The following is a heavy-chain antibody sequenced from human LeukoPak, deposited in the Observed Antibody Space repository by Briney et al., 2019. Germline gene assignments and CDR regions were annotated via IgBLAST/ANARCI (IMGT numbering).Heavy chain of an antibody. CDR3: ARLGGYSYGSSYYFDY. V-gene: IGHV4-34*12. J-gene: IGHJ4*02. CDR1: GGSFSGYY. D-gene: IGHD5-18*01. CDR2: IFYSGNT. Sequence: SETLSLTCAVYGGSFSGYYWSWIRQPPGKGLEWIGNIFYSGNTYYNPSLKSRVTISVDTSKNQFSLRLSSVTAADTAVYYCARLGGYSYGSSYYFDYWGQGTLVTVSS.